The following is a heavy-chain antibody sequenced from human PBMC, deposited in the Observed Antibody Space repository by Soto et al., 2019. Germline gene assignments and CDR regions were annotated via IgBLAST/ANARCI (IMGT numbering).Heavy chain of an antibody. Sequence: GGSLRLSCAASGFTFSNYAMSWVRQAPGKGLEWVSAISGSGDSTYYADSVKGRFTISRDNSKNTVHLQMNSLRVEDTAVYYCAKDSRIAVAGTSVYWGQGTQVTVSS. V-gene: IGHV3-23*01. J-gene: IGHJ4*02. CDR3: AKDSRIAVAGTSVY. CDR1: GFTFSNYA. CDR2: ISGSGDST. D-gene: IGHD6-19*01.